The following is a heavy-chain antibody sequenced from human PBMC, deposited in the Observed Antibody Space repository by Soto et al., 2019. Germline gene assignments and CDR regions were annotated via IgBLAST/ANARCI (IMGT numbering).Heavy chain of an antibody. Sequence: QVQLVQSGAEVKKPGSSVKVSCKASGGTFSSYAISWVRQAPGQGLEWMGGIIPIFGTANYAQKFQGRVTITADESTSTAYMELSSLRSEDTAVYYCARDPGRAYYYDSSGSYYYYYGMDVWGQGTTVTVSS. V-gene: IGHV1-69*01. CDR2: IIPIFGTA. J-gene: IGHJ6*02. CDR3: ARDPGRAYYYDSSGSYYYYYGMDV. D-gene: IGHD3-22*01. CDR1: GGTFSSYA.